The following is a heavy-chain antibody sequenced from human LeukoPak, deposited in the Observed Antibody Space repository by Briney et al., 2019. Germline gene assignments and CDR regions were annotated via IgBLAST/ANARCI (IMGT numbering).Heavy chain of an antibody. CDR3: ASRRAYHVYGY. V-gene: IGHV4-38-2*01. CDR1: GYSISSGYY. J-gene: IGHJ4*02. Sequence: SETLSLTCAVSGYSISSGYYWGWIRQPPGKGLEWIGSIYYTGSTYYNSSLKSRVTISVDTSKNQFSLKLSSVTAADTAVYYCASRRAYHVYGYWGQGTLVTVSS. CDR2: IYYTGST. D-gene: IGHD5/OR15-5a*01.